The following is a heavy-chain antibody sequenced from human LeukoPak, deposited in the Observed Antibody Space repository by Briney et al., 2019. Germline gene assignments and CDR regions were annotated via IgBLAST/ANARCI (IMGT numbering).Heavy chain of an antibody. V-gene: IGHV3-21*01. D-gene: IGHD1-7*01. CDR2: IGTSSNNI. CDR1: GLTFSRYN. J-gene: IGHJ4*02. Sequence: GGSLTLSCAASGLTFSRYNMNWVRQAPGKGMEWVSSIGTSSNNIYYTDSVKGRFTISRDNAKNSLYLQVDSLRVDHTAVYFCASGTVGNYALDYWGQGTLVTVSS. CDR3: ASGTVGNYALDY.